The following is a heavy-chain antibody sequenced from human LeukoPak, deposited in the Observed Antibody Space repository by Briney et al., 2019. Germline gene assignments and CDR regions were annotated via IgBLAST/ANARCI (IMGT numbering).Heavy chain of an antibody. D-gene: IGHD6-13*01. Sequence: PGGSLRLSCAASGFTFSSYSMNWVRQAPGKGLEWVSSISSSNVYIYYADSVKGRFTISRDNAKNSLYLQMNSLRAEDTAMYYCSRGFVAAAGRYYFDYWAREPWSPSRQ. CDR2: ISSSNVYI. CDR3: SRGFVAAAGRYYFDY. J-gene: IGHJ4*02. V-gene: IGHV3-21*01. CDR1: GFTFSSYS.